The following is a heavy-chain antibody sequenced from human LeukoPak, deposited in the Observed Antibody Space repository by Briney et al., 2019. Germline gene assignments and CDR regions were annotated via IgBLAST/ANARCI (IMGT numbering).Heavy chain of an antibody. J-gene: IGHJ6*02. CDR1: GFRVSSNY. CDR3: ARDSYPWENRSDDYGLDV. Sequence: GGSLRLSCAASGFRVSSNYMSWVRQAPGKGLEWVSIIYSGGSTYYADSVKGRFTISRDISKNTVFLQMNSLRVDDTAVYYCARDSYPWENRSDDYGLDVWGQGTTVTVSS. D-gene: IGHD1-26*01. CDR2: IYSGGST. V-gene: IGHV3-66*01.